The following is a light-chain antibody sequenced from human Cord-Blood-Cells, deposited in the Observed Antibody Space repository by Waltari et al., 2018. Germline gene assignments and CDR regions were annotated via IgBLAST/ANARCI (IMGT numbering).Light chain of an antibody. Sequence: DIQMTQCPTSLSASVGDSVTITCRASQGISNSLAWYQQKPGKAPKLLLYAASRLESGVPSRFSGSGSGTDYTLTISSLQPEDFATYYCQQYYSTPTFGQGTKVEIK. CDR2: AAS. CDR3: QQYYSTPT. CDR1: QGISNS. V-gene: IGKV1-NL1*01. J-gene: IGKJ1*01.